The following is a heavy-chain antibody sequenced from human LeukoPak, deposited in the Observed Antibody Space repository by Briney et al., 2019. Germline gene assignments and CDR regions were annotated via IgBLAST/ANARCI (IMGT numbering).Heavy chain of an antibody. CDR1: GASINSGSNY. V-gene: IGHV4-39*07. CDR3: ARHEIVVVITTDNWFDP. J-gene: IGHJ5*02. D-gene: IGHD3-22*01. Sequence: SETLSLTCRVSGASINSGSNYWGWIRQPPGKTLEWIGSIYSSGSTYYNPSLKSRVIIMIDTPKNHFSLTLSSVTAADTAVYYCARHEIVVVITTDNWFDPWGQGTLVTVSS. CDR2: IYSSGST.